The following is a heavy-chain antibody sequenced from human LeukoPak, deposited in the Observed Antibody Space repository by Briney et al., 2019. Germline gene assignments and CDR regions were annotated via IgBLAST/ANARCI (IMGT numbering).Heavy chain of an antibody. CDR2: ISGSGGST. CDR3: AKVPGGRAVPAAIRFVYYFDY. D-gene: IGHD2-2*02. Sequence: GGSLRLSCAASGFTFSSYAMSWVRQAPGKGLEWVSAISGSGGSTYYADSVKGRFTISRDNSKNTLYLQMNSLRAEDTAVYYCAKVPGGRAVPAAIRFVYYFDYWGQGTLVTVSS. V-gene: IGHV3-23*01. CDR1: GFTFSSYA. J-gene: IGHJ4*02.